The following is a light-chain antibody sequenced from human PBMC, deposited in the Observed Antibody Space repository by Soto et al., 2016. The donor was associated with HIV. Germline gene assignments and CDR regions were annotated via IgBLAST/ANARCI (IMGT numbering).Light chain of an antibody. Sequence: DIQMTQSPSSLSASVGDRVTITCRASQSISIYLNWYQQKPGKAPELLIYAASTLQSGVPSGFSGSGSGTDFTLTISSXQPEDFATYYCQQSYSTPWTFGRRDQRSEIK. CDR3: QQSYSTPWT. CDR2: AAS. V-gene: IGKV1-39*01. CDR1: QSISIY. J-gene: IGKJ1*01.